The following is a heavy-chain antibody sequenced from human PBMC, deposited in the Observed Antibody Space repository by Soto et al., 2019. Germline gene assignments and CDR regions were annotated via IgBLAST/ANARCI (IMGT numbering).Heavy chain of an antibody. CDR2: INTYNGDT. V-gene: IGHV1-18*01. J-gene: IGHJ6*02. Sequence: QVQLVQSGAEVKKPGASVKVSCKASGYTFDTKGIIRVRQAPGQGLEWMGWINTYNGDTNYAEKLQDRVSLTTDTSTRTAYMGLRSLRSDDTAVYYCASVVWSMNALDVWGQGTTVTVSS. CDR3: ASVVWSMNALDV. D-gene: IGHD2-8*01. CDR1: GYTFDTKG.